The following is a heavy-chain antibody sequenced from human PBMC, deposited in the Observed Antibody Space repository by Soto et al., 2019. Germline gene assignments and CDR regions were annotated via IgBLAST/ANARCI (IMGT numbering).Heavy chain of an antibody. V-gene: IGHV3-13*01. CDR1: GFTFSSYD. D-gene: IGHD4-17*01. CDR2: IGTAGDT. CDR3: ARGGDVYGDYFKGRTSYYYYMDV. J-gene: IGHJ6*03. Sequence: QQRESLKISCAASGFTFSSYDMHWVRQATGKGLEWVSAIGTAGDTYYPGSVKGRFTISRENAKNSLYLQMNSLRAGDTAVYYCARGGDVYGDYFKGRTSYYYYMDVWGKGTTVTVSS.